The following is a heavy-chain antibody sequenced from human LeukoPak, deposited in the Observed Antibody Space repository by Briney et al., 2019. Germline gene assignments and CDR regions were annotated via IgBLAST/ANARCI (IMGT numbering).Heavy chain of an antibody. V-gene: IGHV1-2*02. CDR2: INPNSGGT. Sequence: GESLKISCKGSGYTFTGYYMHWVRQAPGQGLEWMGWINPNSGGTNYAQKFQGRVTMTRDTSISTAYMELSRLRSDDTAVYYCARDGSNIVVVPAAINYYYYCGMDVWGQGTTVTVSS. D-gene: IGHD2-2*01. J-gene: IGHJ6*02. CDR1: GYTFTGYY. CDR3: ARDGSNIVVVPAAINYYYYCGMDV.